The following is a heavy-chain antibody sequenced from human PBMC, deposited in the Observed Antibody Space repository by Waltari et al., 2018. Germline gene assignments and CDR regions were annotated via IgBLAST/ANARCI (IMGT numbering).Heavy chain of an antibody. J-gene: IGHJ6*03. V-gene: IGHV3-23*04. D-gene: IGHD6-13*01. CDR2: ISGSGGST. CDR3: AKVGSSWYTDYYYYMDV. Sequence: EVQLVESGGGLVQPGGSLRLSCAASGFTFSSYAMSWVRQAPGKGLEWVSAISGSGGSTYYADSVKGRFTISRDNSKNTLYLQMNSLRAEDTAVYYCAKVGSSWYTDYYYYMDVWGKGTTVTVSS. CDR1: GFTFSSYA.